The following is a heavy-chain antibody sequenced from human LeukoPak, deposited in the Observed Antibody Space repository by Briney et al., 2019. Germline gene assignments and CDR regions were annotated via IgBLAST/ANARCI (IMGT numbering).Heavy chain of an antibody. Sequence: SQTLSLTCTVSGGSISSGDYYWGWIRQPTGKGLEWIEYIYYSGSTYYNPSLKSRVTISVDTSKNQFSLKLSSVTAADTAVYYCARDNYGSGSHAPGVWFDPWGQGTLVTVSS. V-gene: IGHV4-30-4*08. J-gene: IGHJ5*02. CDR2: IYYSGST. D-gene: IGHD3-10*01. CDR1: GGSISSGDYY. CDR3: ARDNYGSGSHAPGVWFDP.